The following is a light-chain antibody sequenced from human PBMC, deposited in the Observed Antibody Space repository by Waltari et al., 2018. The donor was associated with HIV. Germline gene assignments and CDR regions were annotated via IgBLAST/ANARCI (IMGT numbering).Light chain of an antibody. CDR3: QQYGSSIT. CDR2: GAS. V-gene: IGKV3-20*01. J-gene: IGKJ5*01. Sequence: EIVLTQSPGTLSLSPGERATLSCRASQSISSSSLAWYQQKPGQAPRLLIYGASTRATGSRDRCSGSGSGTDFTLTVSGLEPEDFAVYYCQQYGSSITFGQGTRLEIK. CDR1: QSISSSS.